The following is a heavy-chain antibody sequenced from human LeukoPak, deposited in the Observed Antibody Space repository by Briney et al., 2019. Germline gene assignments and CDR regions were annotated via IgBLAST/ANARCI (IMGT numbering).Heavy chain of an antibody. V-gene: IGHV3-23*01. CDR2: VSGSGGST. D-gene: IGHD3-22*01. Sequence: GGSLRLSCATSGFTFTNYALSWVRQAPGKGLQWVSAVSGSGGSTYYAASVEGRFTISRDNLKNTLYLQMNSLRAEDTAVFYCAKDMRYDTSGYFDSWGQGTLVTVSS. CDR1: GFTFTNYA. J-gene: IGHJ4*02. CDR3: AKDMRYDTSGYFDS.